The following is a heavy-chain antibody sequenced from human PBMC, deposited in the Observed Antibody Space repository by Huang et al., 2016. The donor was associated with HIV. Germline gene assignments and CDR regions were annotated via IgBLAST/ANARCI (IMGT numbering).Heavy chain of an antibody. V-gene: IGHV4-39*01. D-gene: IGHD3-10*01. CDR1: GGSISRSTYY. CDR2: SDYSGTT. CDR3: ARQSNQYYYGSGSHNWFDP. J-gene: IGHJ5*02. Sequence: QLQLQESGPGLVKPSETLSLTCTVSGGSISRSTYYWGWIRQPPGKGLEWIGRSDYSGTTDKNPSPKRRVTISVDTSKNQFSVKLSSVTAADTAVYYCARQSNQYYYGSGSHNWFDPWGQGTLVTVSS.